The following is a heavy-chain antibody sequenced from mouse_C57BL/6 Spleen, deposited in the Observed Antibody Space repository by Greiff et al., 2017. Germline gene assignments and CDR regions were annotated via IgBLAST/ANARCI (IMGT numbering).Heavy chain of an antibody. CDR3: ATDYYGSSFYWYFDV. D-gene: IGHD1-1*01. J-gene: IGHJ1*03. Sequence: VQGVESGPGLVQPSQSLSITCTVSGFSLTSYGVHWVRQSPGKGLEWLGVIWSGGSTDYNAAFISRLSISKDNSKSQVFFKMNSRQADDTAIYYCATDYYGSSFYWYFDVWGTGTTVTVSS. CDR1: GFSLTSYG. V-gene: IGHV2-2*01. CDR2: IWSGGST.